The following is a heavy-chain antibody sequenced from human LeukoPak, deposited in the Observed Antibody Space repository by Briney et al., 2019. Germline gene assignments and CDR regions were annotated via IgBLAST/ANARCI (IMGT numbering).Heavy chain of an antibody. CDR3: AKGSHSQWFGELSDYFDY. J-gene: IGHJ4*02. V-gene: IGHV3-23*01. D-gene: IGHD3-10*01. Sequence: PGGSLRLSCAASGFTFSSYAMSWVRQAPGKGLEWVSAISGSGGSTYYADSVKGRFTISRDNSKNTLYLQMNSLRAEDTAVYYCAKGSHSQWFGELSDYFDYWGQETLVTVSS. CDR1: GFTFSSYA. CDR2: ISGSGGST.